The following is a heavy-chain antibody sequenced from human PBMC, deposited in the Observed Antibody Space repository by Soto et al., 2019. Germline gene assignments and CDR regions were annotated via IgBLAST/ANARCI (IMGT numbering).Heavy chain of an antibody. CDR2: IYYSGTT. D-gene: IGHD1-26*01. Sequence: SETLSLTCAVSGYSISSSNWWGWIRQPPGKGLEWIGYIYYSGTTYYNPSLKSRVTMPVDTSKNQFSLKLTSVTAVDTAVYYCARREIQGPIDYWGQGTLVTVSS. V-gene: IGHV4-28*01. CDR3: ARREIQGPIDY. J-gene: IGHJ4*02. CDR1: GYSISSSNW.